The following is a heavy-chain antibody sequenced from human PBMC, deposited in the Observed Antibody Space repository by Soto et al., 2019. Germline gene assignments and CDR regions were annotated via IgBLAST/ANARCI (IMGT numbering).Heavy chain of an antibody. D-gene: IGHD3-10*01. Sequence: EVQLLESGGGLVQPGGSLRLSCAASGFTFSSYAMSWVRQAPGKGLEWVSAISGSGGSTYYADSVKGRFTISRDNSKNTLSLQMISLRAEYTAVYYCAPHLWFGELYYWGQGTLVTVSS. CDR1: GFTFSSYA. J-gene: IGHJ4*02. CDR3: APHLWFGELYY. V-gene: IGHV3-23*01. CDR2: ISGSGGST.